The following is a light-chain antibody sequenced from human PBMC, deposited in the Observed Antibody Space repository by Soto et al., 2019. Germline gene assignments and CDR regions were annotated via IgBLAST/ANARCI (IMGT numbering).Light chain of an antibody. Sequence: EIVMTQSPATLSVSPGERATLFCRASRSVSSNLAWYQQKPGQAPRLLIYGASTRATGIPARFSGSGSGTEFTLTISSLQSEDFAVYYCQQYNNWPQTFGQGTKVEIK. CDR1: RSVSSN. CDR3: QQYNNWPQT. CDR2: GAS. J-gene: IGKJ1*01. V-gene: IGKV3-15*01.